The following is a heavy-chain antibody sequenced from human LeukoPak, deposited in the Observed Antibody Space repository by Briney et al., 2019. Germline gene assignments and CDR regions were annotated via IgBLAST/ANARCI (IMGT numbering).Heavy chain of an antibody. D-gene: IGHD2-8*01. J-gene: IGHJ4*02. Sequence: AASVKVSCKASGYTFTGYYMHWVRQAPGQGLEWMGWINPNSGGTNYARKFQGRVTMTRDTSISTAYMELSRLRSDDTAVYYCARTDHCTNGVCYSYFDYWGQGTLVTVSS. CDR2: INPNSGGT. CDR1: GYTFTGYY. V-gene: IGHV1-2*02. CDR3: ARTDHCTNGVCYSYFDY.